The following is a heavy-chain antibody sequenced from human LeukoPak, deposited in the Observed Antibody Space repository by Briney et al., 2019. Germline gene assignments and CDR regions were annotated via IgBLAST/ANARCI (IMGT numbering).Heavy chain of an antibody. J-gene: IGHJ6*02. CDR3: ARVKGCSGGSCYSLRYYYYGMDV. Sequence: GGSLRLSCTASGFTLGSHDMHWVRQAPGKGLEWVAVIWYDGSNKYYADSVKGRFTISRDNSKNTLYLQMNSLRAEDTAVYYCARVKGCSGGSCYSLRYYYYGMDVWCQGTTVTVSS. D-gene: IGHD2-15*01. V-gene: IGHV3-33*08. CDR2: IWYDGSNK. CDR1: GFTLGSHD.